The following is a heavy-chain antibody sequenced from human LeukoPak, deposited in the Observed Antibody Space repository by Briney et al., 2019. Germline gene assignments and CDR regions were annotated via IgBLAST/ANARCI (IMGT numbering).Heavy chain of an antibody. J-gene: IGHJ4*02. CDR1: GFTLSTYA. D-gene: IGHD6-13*01. CDR2: ISGSGGST. CDR3: AKVGSWYGPSDY. V-gene: IGHV3-23*01. Sequence: PGGSLRLSCAASGFTLSTYAMTWVRQAPGKGLEWVSAISGSGGSTYYADSVKGRFTISRDNSKNTLYLQMNSLRAEDTAVYYCAKVGSWYGPSDYWGQGTLVTVSS.